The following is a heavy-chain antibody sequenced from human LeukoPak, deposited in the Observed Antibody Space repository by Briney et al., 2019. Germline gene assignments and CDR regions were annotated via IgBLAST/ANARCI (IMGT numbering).Heavy chain of an antibody. CDR3: ARVAPKYSSSWSDTRRYYYYYMDV. V-gene: IGHV3-11*01. Sequence: KPGGSLRLSCAASGFTFSDYYMSWIRQAPGKGLEWVSYISSSGSTIYYADSVKGRFTISRDNAKNSLYLQMNSLRAEDTAVYYCARVAPKYSSSWSDTRRYYYYYMDVWGKGTTVTVSS. CDR2: ISSSGSTI. J-gene: IGHJ6*03. CDR1: GFTFSDYY. D-gene: IGHD6-13*01.